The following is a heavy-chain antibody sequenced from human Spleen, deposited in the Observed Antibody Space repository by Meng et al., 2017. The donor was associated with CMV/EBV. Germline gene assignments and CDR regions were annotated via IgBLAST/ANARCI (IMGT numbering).Heavy chain of an antibody. Sequence: SETLSLTCAVSGGSISSRTYHWGWIRQTPGKGLEWIVSVWYDGKTYYNPSLKSRVATSLDTPNNQFSLKLSPVTAADTAIYYCARHRLDYGNYYFDYWGQGTLVTVSS. J-gene: IGHJ4*02. V-gene: IGHV4-39*01. D-gene: IGHD4-11*01. CDR3: ARHRLDYGNYYFDY. CDR2: VWYDGKT. CDR1: GGSISSRTYH.